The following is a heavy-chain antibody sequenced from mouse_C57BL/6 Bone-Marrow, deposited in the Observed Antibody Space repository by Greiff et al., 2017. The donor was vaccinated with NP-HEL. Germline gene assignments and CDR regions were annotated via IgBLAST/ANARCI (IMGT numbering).Heavy chain of an antibody. Sequence: VQLKESGGGLVKPGGSLKLSCAASGFTFSSYAMSWVRQTPEKRLEWVATISDGGSYTYYPDNVKGRFTISRDNAKNNLYLQMSHLKSEDTAMYYCARARYGSSSGYFDYWGQGTTLTVSS. V-gene: IGHV5-4*01. CDR2: ISDGGSYT. CDR3: ARARYGSSSGYFDY. D-gene: IGHD1-1*01. CDR1: GFTFSSYA. J-gene: IGHJ2*01.